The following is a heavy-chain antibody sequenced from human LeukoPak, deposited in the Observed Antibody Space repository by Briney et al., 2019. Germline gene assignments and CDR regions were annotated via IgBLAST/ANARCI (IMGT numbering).Heavy chain of an antibody. Sequence: SQTLSLTCAISVDSASSNSATWHSVRQSPSRCLEWLGRTYYRSKWNYDYAVSVKSRITINPDASMNQFSMQLRSVTHEDTALYYCARAGNGYDDFWGQGVLVTVSS. J-gene: IGHJ4*02. CDR2: TYYRSKWNY. V-gene: IGHV6-1*01. CDR3: ARAGNGYDDF. D-gene: IGHD5-12*01. CDR1: VDSASSNSAT.